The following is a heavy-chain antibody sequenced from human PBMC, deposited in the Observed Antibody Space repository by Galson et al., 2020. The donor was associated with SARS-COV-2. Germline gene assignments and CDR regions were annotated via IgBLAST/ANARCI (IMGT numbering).Heavy chain of an antibody. CDR1: GFIFSSYA. CDR3: ARENSYSSRYAWFDP. Sequence: GGSLRLSCAASGFIFSSYAMHWVRQAPGTGLEWVAFISYDGFDKYYTDSVKGRFTITRDNAENTLYLQMNSLRPEDTAVFCCARENSYSSRYAWFDPWGQGTLVTVSS. CDR2: ISYDGFDK. J-gene: IGHJ5*02. V-gene: IGHV3-30-3*01. D-gene: IGHD6-13*01.